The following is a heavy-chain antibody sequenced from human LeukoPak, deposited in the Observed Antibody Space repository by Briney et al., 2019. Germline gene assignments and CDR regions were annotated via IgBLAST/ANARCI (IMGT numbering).Heavy chain of an antibody. CDR1: GYTFTGYY. CDR3: ARGGVIAVAGGYFDY. V-gene: IGHV1-46*03. CDR2: INPSGGST. Sequence: ASVKVSCKASGYTFTGYYMHWVRQAPGQGLEWMGIINPSGGSTSYAQKFQGRVTMTRDTSTSTVYMELSSLRSEDTAVYYCARGGVIAVAGGYFDYWGQGTLVTVSS. D-gene: IGHD6-19*01. J-gene: IGHJ4*02.